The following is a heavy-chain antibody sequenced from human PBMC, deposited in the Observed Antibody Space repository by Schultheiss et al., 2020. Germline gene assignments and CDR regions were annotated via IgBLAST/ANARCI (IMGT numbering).Heavy chain of an antibody. V-gene: IGHV4-38-2*02. J-gene: IGHJ4*02. CDR3: ATLAVAGTTPPY. Sequence: SQTLSLTCTVSGYSISSGYFWGWIRQSPGKGLEWIATIFHGGTTYYNPSLKSRLTISMDTSRDQFSLKLSSVTAADTAVYYCATLAVAGTTPPYWGQGTLVTVSS. CDR1: GYSISSGYF. D-gene: IGHD6-19*01. CDR2: IFHGGTT.